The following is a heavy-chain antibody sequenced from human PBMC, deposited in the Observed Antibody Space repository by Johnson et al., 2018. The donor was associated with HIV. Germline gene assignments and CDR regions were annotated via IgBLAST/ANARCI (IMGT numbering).Heavy chain of an antibody. CDR1: GFTFSSYG. D-gene: IGHD2-8*01. CDR3: ARDGVIPTGDAFDI. V-gene: IGHV3-30*02. Sequence: QVQLVESGGGVVQPGGSLRLSCVASGFTFSSYGMHWVRQAPGKGLEWVAFIRYDGSNKHYADSVKGRFTISRDNSKNTVSLQMGSLRAEDTAVYYCARDGVIPTGDAFDIWGQGTMVTVSS. J-gene: IGHJ3*02. CDR2: IRYDGSNK.